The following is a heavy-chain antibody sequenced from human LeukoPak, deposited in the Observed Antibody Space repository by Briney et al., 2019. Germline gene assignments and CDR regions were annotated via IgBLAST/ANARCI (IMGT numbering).Heavy chain of an antibody. Sequence: GSVKVSCKASGYTFTGYYMHWVRQAPGQGLEWMGWINPNSGGTNYAQKFQGRVSMTRDTSISTAYMELSRLRSDDTAVYYCARRSRDSSGYYALLYFDYWGQGTL. V-gene: IGHV1-2*02. D-gene: IGHD3-22*01. CDR1: GYTFTGYY. CDR3: ARRSRDSSGYYALLYFDY. J-gene: IGHJ4*02. CDR2: INPNSGGT.